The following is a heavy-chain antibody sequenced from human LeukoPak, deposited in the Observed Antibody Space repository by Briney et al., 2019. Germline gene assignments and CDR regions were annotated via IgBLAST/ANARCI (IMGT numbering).Heavy chain of an antibody. CDR2: ISWNSYNI. Sequence: GGSLRLSCAASGFTFDDYAMHWVRQAPGKGLEWVSGISWNSYNIEYTDSVKGRFTISRDNAKNTLYLQMNSLRAEDTAVYYCARVGTDTAMVFYYYYMDVWGKGTTVTISS. V-gene: IGHV3-9*01. CDR3: ARVGTDTAMVFYYYYMDV. J-gene: IGHJ6*03. D-gene: IGHD5-18*01. CDR1: GFTFDDYA.